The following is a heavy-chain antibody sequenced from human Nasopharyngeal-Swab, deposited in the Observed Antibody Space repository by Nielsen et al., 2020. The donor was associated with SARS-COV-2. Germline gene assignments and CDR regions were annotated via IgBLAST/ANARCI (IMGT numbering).Heavy chain of an antibody. J-gene: IGHJ6*02. Sequence: GESLKISCAASGFTFSSHGMHWVRQAPGKGLEWVAVIWYDGSNKYYADSVKGRFTISRDNSKNTLYLQMNSLRAEDTAVYYCAKDKRYFDWDGMDVWGQGTTVTVSS. CDR2: IWYDGSNK. CDR3: AKDKRYFDWDGMDV. V-gene: IGHV3-30*02. CDR1: GFTFSSHG. D-gene: IGHD3-9*01.